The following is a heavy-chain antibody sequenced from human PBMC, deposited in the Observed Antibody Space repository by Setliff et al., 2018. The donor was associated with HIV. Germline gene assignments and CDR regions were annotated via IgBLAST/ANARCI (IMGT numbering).Heavy chain of an antibody. CDR2: IYSSGST. Sequence: SGPTLVNPSETLSVTCTVSGGSTRTSGYYWGWIRQPPGKGREWIGSIYSSGSTYYNPSLKSRVSISVDTSKNQFSLKLRSVTAADTAVYYCATSAESGFGIHWGVFNIWGQGTRVTVSS. CDR3: ATSAESGFGIHWGVFNI. V-gene: IGHV4-39*01. CDR1: GGSTRTSGYY. J-gene: IGHJ3*02. D-gene: IGHD3-10*01.